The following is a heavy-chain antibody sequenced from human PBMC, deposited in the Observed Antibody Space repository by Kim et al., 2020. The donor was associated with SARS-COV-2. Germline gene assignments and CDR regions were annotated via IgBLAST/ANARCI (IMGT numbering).Heavy chain of an antibody. J-gene: IGHJ5*01. V-gene: IGHV3-11*05. CDR3: ARVSSGSSSWYWFDA. Sequence: VGSLRLSCAASGFTFSDYYMTWIRQAPGKGLEWLAYISSSGSYIVYADSVKGRFSISRDNAKKSLYLQMNSLRAEDTAVDYCARVSSGSSSWYWFDAWG. D-gene: IGHD6-13*01. CDR2: ISSSGSYI. CDR1: GFTFSDYY.